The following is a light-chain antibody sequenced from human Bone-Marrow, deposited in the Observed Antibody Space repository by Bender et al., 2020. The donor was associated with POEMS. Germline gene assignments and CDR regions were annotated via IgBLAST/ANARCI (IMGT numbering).Light chain of an antibody. CDR2: AVS. J-gene: IGLJ2*01. CDR1: SSDVGLFNY. CDR3: SSHTTIGTVV. Sequence: QSALTQPPSASGSSGQSVTISCTGTSSDVGLFNYVSWYQQHPGKAPKLLIYAVSQRPSGVPDRFSGSKSGNTASLTISGLQAEDEADYYCSSHTTIGTVVFGGGTKLTVL. V-gene: IGLV2-8*01.